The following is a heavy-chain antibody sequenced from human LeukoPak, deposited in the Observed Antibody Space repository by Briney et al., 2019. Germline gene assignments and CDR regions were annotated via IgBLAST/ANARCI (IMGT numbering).Heavy chain of an antibody. J-gene: IGHJ4*02. D-gene: IGHD3-3*01. CDR3: ARMESYYDFWSGYSA. V-gene: IGHV1-2*02. CDR1: GYTFTGYY. Sequence: GASVKVSCKASGYTFTGYYMHWVRQAPGQGLEWMGWINPNSGGTNYAQKFQGRVTMTRDTSISTAYMELSRLRSDDTAAYYCARMESYYDFWSGYSAWGQGTLVTVSS. CDR2: INPNSGGT.